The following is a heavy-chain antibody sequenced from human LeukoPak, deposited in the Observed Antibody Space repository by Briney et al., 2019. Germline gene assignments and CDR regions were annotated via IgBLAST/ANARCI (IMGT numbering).Heavy chain of an antibody. V-gene: IGHV3-48*03. CDR2: ISSSGSTI. J-gene: IGHJ4*02. CDR3: ASSTSCYAGSCDFDY. CDR1: GFTFSSYE. D-gene: IGHD2-2*01. Sequence: GGSLRLSCAASGFTFSSYEMNWVRQAPGKGLEWVSYISSSGSTIYYADSVKGRFTISRDNAKNSLYLQMNSLRAEDTAVYYCASSTSCYAGSCDFDYWGQGTLVTVSS.